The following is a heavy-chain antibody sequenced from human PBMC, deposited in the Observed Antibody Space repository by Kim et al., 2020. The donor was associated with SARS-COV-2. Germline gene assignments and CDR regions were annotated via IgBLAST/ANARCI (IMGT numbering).Heavy chain of an antibody. J-gene: IGHJ4*02. Sequence: SETLSLTCNVSGGSMSHYYWTWIRQPPGKGLQWIGDVYYSGSTTYNPSLKSRVTMSVDTSKSQFSLNLTSVTAADTAVYYCARAYYCTRGICGLDYWGQGALVTVSS. CDR2: VYYSGST. CDR3: ARAYYCTRGICGLDY. V-gene: IGHV4-59*13. CDR1: GGSMSHYY. D-gene: IGHD2-8*02.